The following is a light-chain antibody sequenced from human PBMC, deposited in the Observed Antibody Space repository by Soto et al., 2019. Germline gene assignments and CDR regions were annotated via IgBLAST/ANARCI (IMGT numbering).Light chain of an antibody. Sequence: QSVLTQPRSVSAAPGQRVTVSCSGSSXNIPYNFVSWYQQLPGMAPRLLIYDNVRRPSDIPDRFSASKSGTSATLDITGLQTGDEALYSCASWDSSLDGFVFGPGTKVIVL. CDR1: SXNIPYNF. J-gene: IGLJ1*01. CDR2: DNV. V-gene: IGLV1-51*01. CDR3: ASWDSSLDGFV.